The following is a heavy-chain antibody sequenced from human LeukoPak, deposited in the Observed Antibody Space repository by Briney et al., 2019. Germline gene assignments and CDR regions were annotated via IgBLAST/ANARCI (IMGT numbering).Heavy chain of an antibody. Sequence: SETLSLTCAVSGGSIIGSSYYWGWIRQPPGKGLEWIGSIYYSGSTYYNPSLKSRVTISVDKSKNQFSLKLSSVTAADTAVYYCARGPGYSSGWYKGLDYWGQGTLVTVSS. D-gene: IGHD6-19*01. CDR3: ARGPGYSSGWYKGLDY. J-gene: IGHJ4*02. CDR2: IYYSGST. CDR1: GGSIIGSSYY. V-gene: IGHV4-39*07.